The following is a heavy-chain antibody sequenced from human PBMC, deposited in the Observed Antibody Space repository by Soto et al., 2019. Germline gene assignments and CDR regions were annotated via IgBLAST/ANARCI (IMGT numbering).Heavy chain of an antibody. D-gene: IGHD6-13*01. J-gene: IGHJ6*02. Sequence: PGGSLRLSCTASGFTFGDYAMSWFRQAPGKGLEWVGFIRSKAYGGTTEYAASVKGRFTISRDDSKSIAYLQMNSLKTEDTAVYYCTRPYSTYYYYYGMGVWGQGTTVTVSS. CDR2: IRSKAYGGTT. CDR3: TRPYSTYYYYYGMGV. V-gene: IGHV3-49*03. CDR1: GFTFGDYA.